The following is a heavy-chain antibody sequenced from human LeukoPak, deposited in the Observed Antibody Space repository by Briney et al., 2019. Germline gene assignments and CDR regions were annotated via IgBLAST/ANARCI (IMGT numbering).Heavy chain of an antibody. V-gene: IGHV1-2*02. J-gene: IGHJ6*03. CDR3: AKGRSDFFAYYYYLDV. Sequence: ASVKVSCKASGYTFTGYYMHWVRQAPGQGLEWMGWINPNSGGTNYAQKFQGRVTMTRDTSISTAYMELTSLRSEDTAVYYCAKGRSDFFAYYYYLDVWGKGTTVTVSS. D-gene: IGHD2-21*02. CDR2: INPNSGGT. CDR1: GYTFTGYY.